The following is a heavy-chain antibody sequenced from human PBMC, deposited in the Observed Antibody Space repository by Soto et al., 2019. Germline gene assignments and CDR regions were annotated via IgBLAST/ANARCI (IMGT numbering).Heavy chain of an antibody. Sequence: QVQLVQSGAEVKKPGSSVKVSCKASGGTFSSYAISWVRQAPGQGLEWMGGIIPICGTANYAQKFQGRVTITADESTSTAYRELSSLSSEDTAVYYCAREKKLGRGAFDIWGQGTMVTVSS. CDR1: GGTFSSYA. V-gene: IGHV1-69*01. CDR2: IIPICGTA. D-gene: IGHD7-27*01. J-gene: IGHJ3*02. CDR3: AREKKLGRGAFDI.